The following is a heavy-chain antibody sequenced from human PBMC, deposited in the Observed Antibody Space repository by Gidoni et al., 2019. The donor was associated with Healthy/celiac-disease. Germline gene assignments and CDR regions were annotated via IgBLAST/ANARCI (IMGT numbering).Heavy chain of an antibody. Sequence: QVQLVQSGAEVKKPGASVKVSCKASGYTFTGYYMHWVRQAPGQGLEWMGWIKPNSGGTNYAQKCQGWVTMTRDTSISTAYMELSRLRSDDTAVYYCARDLATTVTTSSRWVQFDYWGQGTLVTVSS. D-gene: IGHD4-17*01. CDR3: ARDLATTVTTSSRWVQFDY. V-gene: IGHV1-2*04. CDR1: GYTFTGYY. J-gene: IGHJ4*02. CDR2: IKPNSGGT.